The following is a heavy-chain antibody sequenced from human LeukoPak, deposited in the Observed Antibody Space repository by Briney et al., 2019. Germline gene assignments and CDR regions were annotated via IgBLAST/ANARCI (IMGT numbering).Heavy chain of an antibody. CDR2: IRYDGSNK. D-gene: IGHD1-14*01. J-gene: IGHJ4*02. Sequence: GGSLRLSCAASGFTFSSYGMHWVRQAPGKGLEWVAFIRYDGSNKYYADSVKGRFTISRDNPKNTLYLQMNSLRAEDTAVYYCAKPTTSKDDYFDYWGQGTLVTVSS. CDR1: GFTFSSYG. V-gene: IGHV3-30*02. CDR3: AKPTTSKDDYFDY.